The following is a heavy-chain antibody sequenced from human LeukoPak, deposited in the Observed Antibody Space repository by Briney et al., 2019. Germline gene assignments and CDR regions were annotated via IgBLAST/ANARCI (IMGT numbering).Heavy chain of an antibody. D-gene: IGHD2-15*01. J-gene: IGHJ5*02. CDR2: IWYDGSNI. Sequence: GGSLRLSCAASGFTFSSYGMHWVRQAPGKGLEWVSVIWYDGSNIYYADSVKGRFTISRDNSKNTLYLQMNSLRAEDTAVYYCARGRTRGGSPVGWFDPWGQGTLVTVSS. V-gene: IGHV3-33*01. CDR1: GFTFSSYG. CDR3: ARGRTRGGSPVGWFDP.